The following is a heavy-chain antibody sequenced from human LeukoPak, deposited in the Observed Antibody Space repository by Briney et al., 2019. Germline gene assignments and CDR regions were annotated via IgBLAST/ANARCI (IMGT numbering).Heavy chain of an antibody. D-gene: IGHD6-13*01. J-gene: IGHJ4*02. V-gene: IGHV4-30-2*01. Sequence: PSQTLSLTCAVSDGSISSGGYSWSWIRQPPGKGLEWIGYIYHSGSTYYNPSLKSRVTISVDTSKNQFSLKLSSVTAADTAVYYCARLSSGSSSWYDIDYWGQGTLVTVSS. CDR1: DGSISSGGYS. CDR3: ARLSSGSSSWYDIDY. CDR2: IYHSGST.